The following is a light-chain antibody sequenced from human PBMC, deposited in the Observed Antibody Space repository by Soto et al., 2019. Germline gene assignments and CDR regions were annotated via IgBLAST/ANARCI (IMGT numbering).Light chain of an antibody. CDR1: QSIGRY. J-gene: IGKJ1*01. CDR2: RAS. V-gene: IGKV1-5*03. CDR3: QQYDDYPWT. Sequence: SQMPPCPSSLSSSVEDRVTITCRASQSIGRYLNWYQQKPGKAPKLLIYRASSLESGAPSRFSGTGSGTEFTLTISSLQPDDFATYYCQQYDDYPWTFGRGTKVDI.